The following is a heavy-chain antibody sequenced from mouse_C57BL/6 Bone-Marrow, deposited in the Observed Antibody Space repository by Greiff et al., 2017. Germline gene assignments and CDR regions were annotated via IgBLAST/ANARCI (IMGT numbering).Heavy chain of an antibody. V-gene: IGHV1-55*01. Sequence: QVQLQQPGAELVKPGASVKMSCKASGYTFTSYWITWVKQRPGQGLEWIGDIYPGSGSTNYNEKFKSKATLTVDTSSSTAYMQLSSLTSEDSAVYYCATKNQALPLTGIGYWYFDVWGTGTTVTVSS. CDR3: ATKNQALPLTGIGYWYFDV. CDR2: IYPGSGST. D-gene: IGHD4-1*01. CDR1: GYTFTSYW. J-gene: IGHJ1*03.